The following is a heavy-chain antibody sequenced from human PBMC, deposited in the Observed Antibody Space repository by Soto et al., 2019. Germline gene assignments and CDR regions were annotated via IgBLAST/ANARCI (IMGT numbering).Heavy chain of an antibody. D-gene: IGHD3-22*01. CDR1: GGTFSSYA. CDR3: ARASRSPIVVAHKDAFDI. J-gene: IGHJ3*02. Sequence: SVKVSCKASGGTFSSYAISWVRQAPGQGLEWMGGIIPIFGTANYAQKFQGRVTITADESTSTAYMELSSLRSEDTAVYYCARASRSPIVVAHKDAFDIWGQGTMVTVSS. V-gene: IGHV1-69*13. CDR2: IIPIFGTA.